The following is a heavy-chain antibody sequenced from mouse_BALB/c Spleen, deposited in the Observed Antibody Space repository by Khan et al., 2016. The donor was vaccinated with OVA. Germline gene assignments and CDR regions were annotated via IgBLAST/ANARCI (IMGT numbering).Heavy chain of an antibody. CDR2: LSNRGTTT. D-gene: IGHD2-3*01. CDR1: GFTFSDYY. Sequence: EVELVESGGGLVQPGGSLKLSCATSGFTFSDYYMYWVRQTPEKRLEWVAYLSNRGTTTYYPDTVRGRFTISRDNAKNTLYLQMSRLESEDTGMCYCAREGDDGGLAYWGQGTLVTVSA. V-gene: IGHV5-12*02. CDR3: AREGDDGGLAY. J-gene: IGHJ3*01.